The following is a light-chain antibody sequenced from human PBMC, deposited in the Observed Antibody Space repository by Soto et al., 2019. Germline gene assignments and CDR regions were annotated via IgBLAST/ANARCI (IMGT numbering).Light chain of an antibody. CDR2: KAS. Sequence: DIQMTQSPSTLSASVGDRVTITCRASLSISSWLAWYQQKPGKAPNLLIYKASILQSGVPSRFSGSGSGTEFTLTIRSLQPEDFAPYYCQQYNNYSGMFGQGTKVEIK. V-gene: IGKV1-5*03. J-gene: IGKJ1*01. CDR1: LSISSW. CDR3: QQYNNYSGM.